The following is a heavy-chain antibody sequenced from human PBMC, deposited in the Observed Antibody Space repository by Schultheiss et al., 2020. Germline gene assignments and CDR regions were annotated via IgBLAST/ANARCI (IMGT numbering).Heavy chain of an antibody. J-gene: IGHJ4*02. CDR3: ARDLLLWFGERYYFDY. CDR1: GFTFGANA. D-gene: IGHD3-10*01. Sequence: GESLKISCEVSGFTFGANAMHWVRQAPGKGLEWVSAISGSGGSTYYADSVKGRFTISRDNAKNSLYLQMNSLRDEDTAVYYCARDLLLWFGERYYFDYWGQGTLVTVSS. CDR2: ISGSGGST. V-gene: IGHV3-48*02.